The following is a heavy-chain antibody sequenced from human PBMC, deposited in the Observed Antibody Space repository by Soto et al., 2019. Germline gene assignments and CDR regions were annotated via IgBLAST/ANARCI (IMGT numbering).Heavy chain of an antibody. CDR3: ARLGRGSGLGY. CDR2: ISSSSSYI. CDR1: GFTFSSYS. D-gene: IGHD3-16*01. V-gene: IGHV3-21*01. Sequence: EVQLVESGGGLVKPGGSLRLSCAASGFTFSSYSMNWVRQAPGKGLEWVSSISSSSSYIYYADSVKGRFTISRDNAKNSLYLQMYGLRAVDTAVYYCARLGRGSGLGYWGQGTLVAVSS. J-gene: IGHJ4*02.